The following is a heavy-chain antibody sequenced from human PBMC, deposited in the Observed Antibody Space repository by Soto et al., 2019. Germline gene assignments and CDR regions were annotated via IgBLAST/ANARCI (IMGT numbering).Heavy chain of an antibody. D-gene: IGHD2-15*01. J-gene: IGHJ5*02. CDR3: ALRRGYCSGGSCYSIWFDP. Sequence: QITLKESGPTLVKPTQTLTLTCTLSGFSLSTSGVGVGWIRQPPGKALEWLTLIYWVDDKRYSPSLKSRLTITKDTSKNQVVLTMTNMDPVDTATYYCALRRGYCSGGSCYSIWFDPWGQGTLVTVSS. V-gene: IGHV2-5*02. CDR1: GFSLSTSGVG. CDR2: IYWVDDK.